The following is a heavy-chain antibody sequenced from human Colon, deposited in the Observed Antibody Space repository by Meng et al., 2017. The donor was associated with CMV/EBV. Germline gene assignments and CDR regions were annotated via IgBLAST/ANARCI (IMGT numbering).Heavy chain of an antibody. CDR2: IYYSGSV. CDR1: GGSINSDTYY. J-gene: IGHJ4*02. Sequence: SETLSLTCTVSGGSINSDTYYWGWIRLPPGKGLEWIGHIYYSGSVYYNPSLKSRVTISVDASKSQFSLKMSSVTAADTAVYYCARGYSNYVGYWGQGTLVTVSS. CDR3: ARGYSNYVGY. V-gene: IGHV4-39*07. D-gene: IGHD4-11*01.